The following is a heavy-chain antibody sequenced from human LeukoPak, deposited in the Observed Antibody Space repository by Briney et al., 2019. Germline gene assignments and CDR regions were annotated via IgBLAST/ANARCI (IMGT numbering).Heavy chain of an antibody. CDR3: ARDGVDYYGSGSYSDY. V-gene: IGHV3-30-3*01. J-gene: IGHJ4*02. Sequence: GGSLRLSCAASEFTFSSYAMHWVRQAPGKGLEWVAVISYDGSNKYYADSVKGRFTISRDNSENTLYLQMNSLRAEDTAVYYCARDGVDYYGSGSYSDYWGQGTLVTVSS. CDR1: EFTFSSYA. D-gene: IGHD3-10*01. CDR2: ISYDGSNK.